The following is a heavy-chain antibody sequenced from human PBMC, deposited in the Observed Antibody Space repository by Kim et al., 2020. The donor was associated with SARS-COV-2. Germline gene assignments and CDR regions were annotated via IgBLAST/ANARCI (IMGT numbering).Heavy chain of an antibody. Sequence: GGSLRLSCAASGFTFSSYAMHWVRQAPGKGLEWVAVISYDGSNKYYADSVKGRFTISRDNSKNTLYLQMNSLRAEDTAVYYCARDRFGELLYLFDYWGQGTLVTVSS. V-gene: IGHV3-30-3*01. CDR2: ISYDGSNK. CDR1: GFTFSSYA. CDR3: ARDRFGELLYLFDY. J-gene: IGHJ4*02. D-gene: IGHD3-10*01.